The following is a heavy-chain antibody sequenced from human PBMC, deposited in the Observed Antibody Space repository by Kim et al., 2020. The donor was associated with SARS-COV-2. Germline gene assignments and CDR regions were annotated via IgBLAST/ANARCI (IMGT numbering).Heavy chain of an antibody. V-gene: IGHV4-34*01. J-gene: IGHJ4*02. CDR2: INHSGST. D-gene: IGHD3-22*01. CDR1: GGSFSGYY. CDR3: ARGLYEGSAYYSTPAY. Sequence: SETLSLTCAVYGGSFSGYYWSWIRQPPGKGLEWIAEINHSGSTNHNPSLKSRVTMSVDTSKNQFSLKLNSVTAADTAVYYCARGLYEGSAYYSTPAYWGQGTLVTVSS.